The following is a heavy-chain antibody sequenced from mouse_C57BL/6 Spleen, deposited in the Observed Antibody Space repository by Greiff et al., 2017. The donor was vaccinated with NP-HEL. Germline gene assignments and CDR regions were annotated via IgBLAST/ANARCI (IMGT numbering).Heavy chain of an antibody. V-gene: IGHV1-61*01. J-gene: IGHJ4*01. Sequence: VQLQQPGAELVRPGSSVKLSCKASGYTFTSYWMDWVKQRPGQGLEWIGNIYPSDSETHYNQKFKDKATLTVDKSSSTAYMQLSSLTSEDSAVYYCARSGNEDAMDYWGQGTSVTVSS. CDR1: GYTFTSYW. CDR2: IYPSDSET. D-gene: IGHD2-1*01. CDR3: ARSGNEDAMDY.